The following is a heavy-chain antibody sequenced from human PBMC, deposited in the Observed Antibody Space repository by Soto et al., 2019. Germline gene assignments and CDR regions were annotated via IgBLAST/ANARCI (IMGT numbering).Heavy chain of an antibody. V-gene: IGHV4-59*01. D-gene: IGHD2-8*01. CDR2: IYYSGTT. Sequence: SETLSLTCTVSGVSISSYSWRWSWIRQSPGKGLEWIGDIYYSGTTNYNASLKSRLTMSIDTSKNQLSLNLSSVTAADTAVYYCARVTINVSTYYFDQRGQGTPVTVSS. J-gene: IGHJ4*02. CDR1: GVSISSYS. CDR3: ARVTINVSTYYFDQ.